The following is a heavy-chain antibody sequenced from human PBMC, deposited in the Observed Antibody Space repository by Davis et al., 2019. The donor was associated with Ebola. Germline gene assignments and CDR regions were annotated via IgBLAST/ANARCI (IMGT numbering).Heavy chain of an antibody. CDR3: ARGLGMGWFDP. J-gene: IGHJ5*02. CDR1: GGSFSGYY. CDR2: IKHRGRT. Sequence: GSLRLSCAVYGGSFSGYYWSWIRQPQGRGLEWIGEIKHRGRTNYNPSLKSRVTISVDTSKNQFSLKVTSVTAADTAVYYCARGLGMGWFDPWGQGTLVTVSS. V-gene: IGHV4-34*01. D-gene: IGHD6-13*01.